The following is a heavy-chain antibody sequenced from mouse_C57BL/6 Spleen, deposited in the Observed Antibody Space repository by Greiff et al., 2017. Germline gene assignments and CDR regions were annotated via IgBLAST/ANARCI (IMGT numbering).Heavy chain of an antibody. V-gene: IGHV1-26*01. D-gene: IGHD1-1*01. CDR2: INPNNGGT. J-gene: IGHJ3*01. Sequence: EVQLQQSGPELVKPGASVKISCKASGYTFTDYYMNWVKQSHGKSLEWNGDINPNNGGTSYNQKFKGKATLTVDKSSSTAYMELRSLTSEDSAVYYCARTPYYGSSPWFAYWSQGTLVTVSA. CDR1: GYTFTDYY. CDR3: ARTPYYGSSPWFAY.